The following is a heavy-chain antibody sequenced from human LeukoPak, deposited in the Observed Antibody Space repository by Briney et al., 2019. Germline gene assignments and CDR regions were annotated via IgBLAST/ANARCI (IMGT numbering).Heavy chain of an antibody. V-gene: IGHV5-51*01. CDR2: IYPGDSDI. D-gene: IGHD6-13*01. CDR1: GYSFTSHW. CDR3: ARQPYSSSWYDY. Sequence: GESLKISCKGSGYSFTSHWIGWVRQLPGKGLEWMGIIYPGDSDIRYSPSFQGQVTISADKSISTAYLQWSSLKASDTAMYYCARQPYSSSWYDYWGQGTLVTVSS. J-gene: IGHJ4*02.